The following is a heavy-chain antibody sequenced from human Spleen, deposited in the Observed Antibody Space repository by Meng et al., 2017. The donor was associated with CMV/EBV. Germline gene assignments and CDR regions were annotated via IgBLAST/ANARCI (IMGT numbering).Heavy chain of an antibody. V-gene: IGHV4-38-2*02. Sequence: GSLRLSCTVSGYSISSGYYWGWIRQPPGKGLEWIGSIYHSGSTYYNPSLKSRVTISVDTSKNQFSLKLSSVTAADTAVYYCARDRYPCAFDIWGQGTMVTVSS. J-gene: IGHJ3*02. D-gene: IGHD1-1*01. CDR2: IYHSGST. CDR3: ARDRYPCAFDI. CDR1: GYSISSGYY.